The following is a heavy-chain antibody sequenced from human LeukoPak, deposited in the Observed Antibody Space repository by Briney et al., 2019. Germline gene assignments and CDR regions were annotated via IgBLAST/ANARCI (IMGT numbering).Heavy chain of an antibody. CDR3: ARTGAFLEFLESGFDI. CDR1: GGSISGYY. D-gene: IGHD3-3*01. CDR2: IYTSGST. Sequence: KPSETLSLTCTVSGGSISGYYWSWIRQPPGKGLEWIGYIYTSGSTNYNPSLKSRVTISVDTSKNQFSLKLSSVTAADTAVYYCARTGAFLEFLESGFDIWGQGTMVTVSS. J-gene: IGHJ3*02. V-gene: IGHV4-4*09.